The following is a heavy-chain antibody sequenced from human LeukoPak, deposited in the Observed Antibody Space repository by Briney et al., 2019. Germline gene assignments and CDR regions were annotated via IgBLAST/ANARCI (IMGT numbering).Heavy chain of an antibody. J-gene: IGHJ5*02. CDR3: AKGAAAGKVDWFDP. CDR1: GFTFSNFA. V-gene: IGHV3-23*01. D-gene: IGHD6-13*01. Sequence: PGGSLRLSCAASGFTFSNFAMMWVRQAPGTGLQWVSTITGYGATFYADSVRGWFTIFRDTSMNTLFLQMNSLGAEDTAVYYCAKGAAAGKVDWFDPWGQGTLVTVSS. CDR2: ITGYGAT.